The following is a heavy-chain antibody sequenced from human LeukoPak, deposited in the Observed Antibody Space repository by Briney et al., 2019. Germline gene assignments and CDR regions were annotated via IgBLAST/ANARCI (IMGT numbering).Heavy chain of an antibody. Sequence: SETLSLTCTVSGGSISSYYWSWIRQPPGKGLEWIGYIYYSGSTNYNPSLKSRVTISVDTSKNQFSLKLSSVTAADTAVYYCARSWYYYDSSGYYGEFDYWGQGTLVTVSS. CDR1: GGSISSYY. D-gene: IGHD3-22*01. CDR2: IYYSGST. CDR3: ARSWYYYDSSGYYGEFDY. V-gene: IGHV4-59*01. J-gene: IGHJ4*02.